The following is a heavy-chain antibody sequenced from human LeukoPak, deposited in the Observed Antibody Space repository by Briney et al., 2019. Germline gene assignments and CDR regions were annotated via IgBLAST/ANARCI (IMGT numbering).Heavy chain of an antibody. V-gene: IGHV3-48*01. J-gene: IGHJ6*03. CDR2: ISSSSSTI. D-gene: IGHD3-22*01. CDR1: GFTFSSYS. Sequence: PGGSLRLSCAASGFTFSSYSMNWVRQAPGKGLEWVSYISSSSSTIYYADSVKGRFTISRDNAKNSLYLQMNSLRAEDTAVYYCARAGVSPHYYDSSSPGYMDVWGKGTTVTVSS. CDR3: ARAGVSPHYYDSSSPGYMDV.